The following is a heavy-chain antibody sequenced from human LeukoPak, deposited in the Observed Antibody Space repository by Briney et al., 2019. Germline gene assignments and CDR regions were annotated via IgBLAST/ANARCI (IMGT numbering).Heavy chain of an antibody. D-gene: IGHD3-22*01. Sequence: SETLSLICTVSGVSISSYYWSWIRQPPGKGLEWIGYIYYSGSTNYNPSLKSRVTISVDTSKNQFSLKLSSVTAADTAVYYCARLGYYYDSSGYVWYFDYWGQGTLVTVSS. CDR3: ARLGYYYDSSGYVWYFDY. CDR2: IYYSGST. V-gene: IGHV4-59*01. CDR1: GVSISSYY. J-gene: IGHJ4*02.